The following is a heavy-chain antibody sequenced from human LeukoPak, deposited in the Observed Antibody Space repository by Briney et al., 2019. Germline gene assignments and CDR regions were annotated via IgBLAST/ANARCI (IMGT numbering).Heavy chain of an antibody. CDR1: GFTFSTYA. V-gene: IGHV3-23*01. D-gene: IGHD6-13*01. J-gene: IGHJ4*02. Sequence: GGSLRLSCAASGFTFSTYAMTWVRQAPGKGLEWVSAISGSGTSTYYADSVKGRFTISRDNSKNTLYLQMNSLRAEDTAVYYCAKSPSIAAAGSLFDYWGQGTLVTVSS. CDR3: AKSPSIAAAGSLFDY. CDR2: ISGSGTST.